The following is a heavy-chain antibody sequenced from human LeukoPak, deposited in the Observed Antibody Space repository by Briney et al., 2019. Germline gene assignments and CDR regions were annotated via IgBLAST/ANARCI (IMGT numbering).Heavy chain of an antibody. CDR3: ARGIAAAGTFYFDY. CDR1: GGSFSGYY. Sequence: SETLSLTCAVYGGSFSGYYWSWIRQPPGKGLEWIGEINHSGSTNYNPSLKSRVTISVDTSKNQFSLKLSSVTAADTAVYYCARGIAAAGTFYFDYWGQGTLVTVSS. J-gene: IGHJ4*02. D-gene: IGHD6-13*01. V-gene: IGHV4-34*01. CDR2: INHSGST.